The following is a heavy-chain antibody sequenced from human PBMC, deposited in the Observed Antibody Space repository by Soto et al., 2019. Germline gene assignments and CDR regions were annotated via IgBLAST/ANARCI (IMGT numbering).Heavy chain of an antibody. Sequence: LRPCCAGSGFTFISSAMHWIRKAPGKGLEWVAVIWYEGSNKYYADSVKGRFTISRDNSKNTLYLQMNSLRAEDTAVYYCASTPPSYWYFGCGYYEDYFQHWGQGTPVTVSS. CDR1: GFTFISSA. J-gene: IGHJ1*01. CDR2: IWYEGSNK. V-gene: IGHV3-33*01. D-gene: IGHD3-3*01. CDR3: ASTPPSYWYFGCGYYEDYFQH.